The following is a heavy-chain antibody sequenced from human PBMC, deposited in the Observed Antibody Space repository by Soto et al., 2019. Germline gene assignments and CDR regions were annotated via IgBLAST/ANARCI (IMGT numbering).Heavy chain of an antibody. Sequence: EVQLVESGGGLVQPGGSLKLSCAASGFTVSGSAVHWVRQASGKGLEWVGRIRSKTNSYATAYAASVKGRFTISRDDSKNTAYLQMNSLKTEDTAVYYCPGHLGELSLPSAVDIWGQGTMVTVSS. CDR2: IRSKTNSYAT. CDR1: GFTVSGSA. D-gene: IGHD3-16*02. CDR3: PGHLGELSLPSAVDI. J-gene: IGHJ3*02. V-gene: IGHV3-73*01.